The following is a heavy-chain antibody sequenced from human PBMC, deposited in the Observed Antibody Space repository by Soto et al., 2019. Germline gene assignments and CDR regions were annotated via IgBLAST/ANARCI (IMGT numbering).Heavy chain of an antibody. CDR2: ISYDGSNK. D-gene: IGHD4-4*01. J-gene: IGHJ6*02. Sequence: PGGSLRLSCAASGFTLSSYAMHWVRQAPGKGLEWVAVISYDGSNKYYADSVKGRFTISRDNSKNTLYLQMNSLRAEDTAVYYSAREATAGPRNYYYYYGMDVWGQGTTVTVSS. CDR3: AREATAGPRNYYYYYGMDV. CDR1: GFTLSSYA. V-gene: IGHV3-30-3*01.